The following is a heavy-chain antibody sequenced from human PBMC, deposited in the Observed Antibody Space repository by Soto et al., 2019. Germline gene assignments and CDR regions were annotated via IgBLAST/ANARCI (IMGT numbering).Heavy chain of an antibody. Sequence: PGGSLRLSCAASGFTFSSYAMSWVRQAPGKGLEWVSAISGSGGSTYYADSVKGRFTISRDNSKNTLYLQMNSLRAEDTAVYYCALAVAGTYYGMDVWGQGTTVTVSS. CDR2: ISGSGGST. CDR3: ALAVAGTYYGMDV. V-gene: IGHV3-23*01. CDR1: GFTFSSYA. J-gene: IGHJ6*02. D-gene: IGHD6-19*01.